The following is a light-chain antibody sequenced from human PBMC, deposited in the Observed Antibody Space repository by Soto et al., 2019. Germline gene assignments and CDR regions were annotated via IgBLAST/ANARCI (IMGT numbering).Light chain of an antibody. V-gene: IGKV1-9*01. J-gene: IGKJ4*01. Sequence: IQLTQSPSSLSASIGDRVTITCRASQGISNYLAWYQQKPGKAPKLLIYIASTLQGGVPSRFSGSGSGTDFSLTISSLQPEDVASYYCQYLNSFPLTFGVGTKVEIK. CDR1: QGISNY. CDR2: IAS. CDR3: QYLNSFPLT.